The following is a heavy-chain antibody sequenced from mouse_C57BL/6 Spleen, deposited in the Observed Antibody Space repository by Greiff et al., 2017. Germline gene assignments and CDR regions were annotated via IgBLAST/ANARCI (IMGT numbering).Heavy chain of an antibody. CDR2: IHPNSGST. Sequence: QVQLKQPGAELVKPGASVKLSCKASGYTFTSYWMHWVKQRPGQGLEWIGMIHPNSGSTNYNEKFKSKATLTVDKSSSTAYMQLSSLTSEDSAVYYCAREYSNYDFDYWGQGTTLTVSS. D-gene: IGHD2-5*01. CDR3: AREYSNYDFDY. J-gene: IGHJ2*01. V-gene: IGHV1-64*01. CDR1: GYTFTSYW.